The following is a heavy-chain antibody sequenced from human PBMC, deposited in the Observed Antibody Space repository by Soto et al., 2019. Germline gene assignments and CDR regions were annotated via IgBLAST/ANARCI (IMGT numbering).Heavy chain of an antibody. CDR3: ARKEEIGYYMDV. Sequence: QVQLQESGPGLVKPSQTLSLTCTVSGGSISSGGYYWSWIRQHPGKGLEWIGYIYYSGSTYYNPSLKSRVTISVDTSKNQFSLKLSSVTAAYTAVYYCARKEEIGYYMDVWGKGTTVTVSS. V-gene: IGHV4-31*03. CDR1: GGSISSGGYY. CDR2: IYYSGST. J-gene: IGHJ6*03.